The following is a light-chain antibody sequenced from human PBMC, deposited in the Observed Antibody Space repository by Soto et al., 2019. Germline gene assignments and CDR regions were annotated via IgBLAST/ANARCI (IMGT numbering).Light chain of an antibody. CDR3: QQRYSWPT. J-gene: IGKJ1*01. V-gene: IGKV3-11*01. Sequence: EIVLTQSPATLSLSPGERATLSCRASQSVSNYVAWYQQKPGQVPRLLIYDTSNRPTGIPDRFSGSGSGTDFTLTISSLEPEDFAVYYCQQRYSWPTFGQGTKVEIK. CDR2: DTS. CDR1: QSVSNY.